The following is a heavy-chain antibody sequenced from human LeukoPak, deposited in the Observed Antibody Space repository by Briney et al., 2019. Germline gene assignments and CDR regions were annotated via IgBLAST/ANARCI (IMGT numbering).Heavy chain of an antibody. D-gene: IGHD2-2*01. CDR1: GYTFTSYY. CDR2: INPSGGST. Sequence: ASVKVSCKASGYTFTSYYMHWVRQAPGQGLEWMGIINPSGGSTSYAQKFQGRVTMTRDTSTSTVYMELSSLRSEDTAVYYCAREGVGYCSSTSCFGAFDIWGQGTMVTVSS. J-gene: IGHJ3*02. CDR3: AREGVGYCSSTSCFGAFDI. V-gene: IGHV1-46*01.